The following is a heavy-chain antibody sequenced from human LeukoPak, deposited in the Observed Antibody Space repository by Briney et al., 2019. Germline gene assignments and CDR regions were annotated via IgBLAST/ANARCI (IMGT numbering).Heavy chain of an antibody. Sequence: SETLSLTCTVSGGSISSSSYYWGWIRQPPGKGLEWIGSIYYSGSTYYNPSLKSRVTISVGTSKNQFSLKLSSVTAADTAVYYCARRPVYYGSGSYYNVVWFDPWGQGTLVTVSS. J-gene: IGHJ5*02. CDR2: IYYSGST. D-gene: IGHD3-10*01. CDR1: GGSISSSSYY. V-gene: IGHV4-39*01. CDR3: ARRPVYYGSGSYYNVVWFDP.